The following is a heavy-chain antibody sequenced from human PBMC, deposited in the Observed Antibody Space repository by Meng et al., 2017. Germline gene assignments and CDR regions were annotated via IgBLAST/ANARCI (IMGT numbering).Heavy chain of an antibody. Sequence: VQRAQCGSQVKNPGAAVKVSCKASGYTFTGYYMHWVRQAPGQGLEWMGRINPNSGGTNYAQKFQGRVTMTRDTSISTAYMELSRLRSDDTAVYYCARSIVATMVFDYWGQGTLVTVSS. V-gene: IGHV1-2*06. CDR3: ARSIVATMVFDY. CDR1: GYTFTGYY. CDR2: INPNSGGT. D-gene: IGHD5-12*01. J-gene: IGHJ4*02.